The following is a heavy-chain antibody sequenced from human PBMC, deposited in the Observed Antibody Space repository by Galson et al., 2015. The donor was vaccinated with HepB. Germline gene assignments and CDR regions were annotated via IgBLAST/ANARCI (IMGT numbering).Heavy chain of an antibody. V-gene: IGHV3-23*01. Sequence: SLRLSCAASGFTFNNFAMSWVRQAPGKGLEWVSIISNNGDSTYYADSVKGRFTISRDNSKNTLYLQMKSQRAEDKAVHYCAKLYSSTWYGDAEYWGQGTLVTVSS. CDR2: ISNNGDST. D-gene: IGHD6-13*01. CDR3: AKLYSSTWYGDAEY. J-gene: IGHJ4*02. CDR1: GFTFNNFA.